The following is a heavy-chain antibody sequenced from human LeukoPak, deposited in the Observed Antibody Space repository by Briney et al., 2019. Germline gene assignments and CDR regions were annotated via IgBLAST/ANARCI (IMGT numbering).Heavy chain of an antibody. J-gene: IGHJ4*02. CDR1: GGSISSCY. Sequence: SETLSLTCTVSGGSISSCYWSWIRQPPGKGLEWIGYIYYSGSTNYNPSLKSRVTISVDTSKNQFSLKLSSVTAADTAVYYCARFAMASRYYFDYWGQGTLVTVSS. CDR2: IYYSGST. V-gene: IGHV4-59*01. CDR3: ARFAMASRYYFDY. D-gene: IGHD5-18*01.